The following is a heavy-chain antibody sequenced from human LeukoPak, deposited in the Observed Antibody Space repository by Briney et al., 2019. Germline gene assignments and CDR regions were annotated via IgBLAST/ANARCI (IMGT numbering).Heavy chain of an antibody. J-gene: IGHJ3*01. D-gene: IGHD6-19*01. CDR3: AKDLALAGTGGGFDV. V-gene: IGHV3-23*01. CDR1: GFTFTTCA. Sequence: GGSLRLSCAASGFTFTTCAINWVRQAPGKGLEWISGISGGGDQAYYADSVNGRFIISRDNSKNTVSLQMSSLRAEDTALYYCAKDLALAGTGGGFDVWGHGTRVAVSS. CDR2: ISGGGDQA.